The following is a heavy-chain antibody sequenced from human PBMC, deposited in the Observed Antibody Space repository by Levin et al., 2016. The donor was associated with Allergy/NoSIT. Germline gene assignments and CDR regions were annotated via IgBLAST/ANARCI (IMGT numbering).Heavy chain of an antibody. CDR3: ARDPYCSGGSCSGVAFDI. Sequence: SETLSLTCAVYGGSFSGYYWSWIRQPPGKGLEWIGEINHSGSTNYNPSLKSRVTISVDTSKNQFSLKLSSVTAADTAVYYCARDPYCSGGSCSGVAFDIWGQGTMVTVSS. V-gene: IGHV4-34*01. J-gene: IGHJ3*02. D-gene: IGHD2-15*01. CDR1: GGSFSGYY. CDR2: INHSGST.